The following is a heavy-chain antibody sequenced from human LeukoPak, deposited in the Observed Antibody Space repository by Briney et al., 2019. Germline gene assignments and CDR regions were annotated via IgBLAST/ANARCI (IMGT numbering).Heavy chain of an antibody. D-gene: IGHD2-2*02. Sequence: SETLSLTCAVYGESLSGYYWSWIRQPPGKGLGWIGEINQSGSTNYNPSLKSRVTISVDTSKNQFSLKLSSVTAADTALYYCARGRRPPLIPSAIYYYYHMDVWGKGTTVTVSS. CDR2: INQSGST. V-gene: IGHV4-34*01. J-gene: IGHJ6*03. CDR3: ARGRRPPLIPSAIYYYYHMDV. CDR1: GESLSGYY.